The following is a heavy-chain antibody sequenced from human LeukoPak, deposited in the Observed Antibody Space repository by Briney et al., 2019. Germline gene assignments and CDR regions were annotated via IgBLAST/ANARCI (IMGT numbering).Heavy chain of an antibody. CDR1: GYTFTSYY. D-gene: IGHD6-13*01. J-gene: IGHJ6*02. V-gene: IGHV1-46*01. CDR2: INPSGGST. Sequence: ASVKVSCKASGYTFTSYYMHWVRQAPGQGLEWMGIINPSGGSTSYAQKFQGRVTMTRDMSTSTVYMELSSLRSEDTAVYYCARDSTTAAGGMDVWGQGTTVTVSS. CDR3: ARDSTTAAGGMDV.